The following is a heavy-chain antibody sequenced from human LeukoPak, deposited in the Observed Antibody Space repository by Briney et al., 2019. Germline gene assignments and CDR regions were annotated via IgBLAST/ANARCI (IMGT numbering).Heavy chain of an antibody. D-gene: IGHD3-10*01. CDR2: INHSGST. Sequence: SETLSLTCAVYGGSFSGYYWSWIRQPPGKGREWIGEINHSGSTNYNPSLKSRVTISVDTSKNQFSLKLSSVTAADTAVYYCARAPVPDYYGSGSYYKRGYYYYGMDVWGKGTTVTVSS. V-gene: IGHV4-34*01. CDR1: GGSFSGYY. J-gene: IGHJ6*04. CDR3: ARAPVPDYYGSGSYYKRGYYYYGMDV.